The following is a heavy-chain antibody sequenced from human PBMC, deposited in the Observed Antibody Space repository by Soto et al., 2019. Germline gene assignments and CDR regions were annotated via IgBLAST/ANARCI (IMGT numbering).Heavy chain of an antibody. CDR3: ARGNTGYSSSWYFWFDP. CDR1: GDSISSYY. D-gene: IGHD6-13*01. V-gene: IGHV4-59*01. J-gene: IGHJ5*02. CDR2: IYYSGST. Sequence: QVQLQESGPGLVKPSETLSLTCTVSGDSISSYYWSWIRQPPGKGLEWIGYIYYSGSTNYNPSLKSRVTISVDTSKNQFSLKLSSVSAADTAVYYCARGNTGYSSSWYFWFDPWGQGTLVTVSS.